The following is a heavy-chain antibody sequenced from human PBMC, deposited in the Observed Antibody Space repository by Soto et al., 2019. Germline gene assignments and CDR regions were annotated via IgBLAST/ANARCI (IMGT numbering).Heavy chain of an antibody. CDR1: GYTFTSYA. CDR3: ARGGDIVLMVYAIGSFDY. V-gene: IGHV1-3*01. Sequence: GASVKVSCKASGYTFTSYAMHWVRQAPGQRLEWMGWINAGNGNTKYSQKFQGRVTITRDTSASTAYMELSSLRSEDTAVYYCARGGDIVLMVYAIGSFDYWGQGTLVTVSS. D-gene: IGHD2-8*01. J-gene: IGHJ4*02. CDR2: INAGNGNT.